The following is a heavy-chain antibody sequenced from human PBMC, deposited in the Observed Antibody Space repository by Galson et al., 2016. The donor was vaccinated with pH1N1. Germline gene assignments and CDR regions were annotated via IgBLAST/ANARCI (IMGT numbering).Heavy chain of an antibody. CDR3: ARGRPYDFWGGYFDS. V-gene: IGHV4-61*01. CDR2: SFYSGTT. CDR1: GGSVSSGHYY. J-gene: IGHJ4*02. Sequence: ETLSLTCNVSGGSVSSGHYYWSWIRQFPGKGLEWIGYSFYSGTTKYNPPLENRVVISLDTSKNQCTLKLPSVSAADTAVYYCARGRPYDFWGGYFDSWGQGILVTVSS. D-gene: IGHD3-3*01.